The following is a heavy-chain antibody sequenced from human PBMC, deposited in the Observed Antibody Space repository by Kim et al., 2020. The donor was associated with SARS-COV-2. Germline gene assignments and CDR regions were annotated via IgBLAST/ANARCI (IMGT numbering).Heavy chain of an antibody. D-gene: IGHD4-17*01. CDR2: ISYDGSNK. CDR3: AKDRGGDYGEYGMDV. J-gene: IGHJ6*02. V-gene: IGHV3-30*18. CDR1: GFTFSSYA. Sequence: GGSLRLSCAASGFTFSSYAMHWVRQAPGKGLEWVAVISYDGSNKYYADSVKGRFTISRDNSKNTLYLQMNSLRAEDTAVYYCAKDRGGDYGEYGMDVWG.